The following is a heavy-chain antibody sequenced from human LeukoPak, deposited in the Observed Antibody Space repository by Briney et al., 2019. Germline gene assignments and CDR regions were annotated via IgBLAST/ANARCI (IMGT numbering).Heavy chain of an antibody. J-gene: IGHJ5*02. V-gene: IGHV1-18*01. Sequence: ASVKVSCKASGYTFTSYGISWVRQAPGQGLEWMGWISAYNGNTNYAHQLQGRVTMTTDTATSTVYMELRSLRSDDTAVYYRARDFRPSNGGSDWFDPWGQGTLVTVSS. D-gene: IGHD2-15*01. CDR2: ISAYNGNT. CDR1: GYTFTSYG. CDR3: ARDFRPSNGGSDWFDP.